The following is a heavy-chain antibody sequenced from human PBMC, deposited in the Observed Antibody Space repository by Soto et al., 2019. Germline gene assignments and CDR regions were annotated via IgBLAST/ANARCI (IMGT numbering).Heavy chain of an antibody. CDR2: IYYSGST. V-gene: IGHV4-59*01. CDR1: GGSLSNYY. J-gene: IGHJ5*02. Sequence: SETLYLTCTVSGGSLSNYYWSCIRQPPGKGLEWIGYIYYSGSTNYNPSLKSRVTISVDTSKNQFSLKLSSVTAADTAVYYCARSVFPWGQGSLVTVSA. CDR3: ARSVFP.